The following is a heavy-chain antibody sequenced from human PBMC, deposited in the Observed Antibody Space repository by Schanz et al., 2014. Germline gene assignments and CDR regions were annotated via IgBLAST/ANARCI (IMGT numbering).Heavy chain of an antibody. CDR3: ARDRRNADLDY. V-gene: IGHV3-48*01. D-gene: IGHD1-1*01. Sequence: EVQLVESGGGLIQPGGSLRLSCAASGFGFSSYSMNWVRQAPGKGLEWVSYIGSSSSRIDHADSVKGRFTISRDNSKNTLYLQMKSLRAEDTALYYCARDRRNADLDYWGQGTLVTVSS. CDR1: GFGFSSYS. CDR2: IGSSSSRI. J-gene: IGHJ4*02.